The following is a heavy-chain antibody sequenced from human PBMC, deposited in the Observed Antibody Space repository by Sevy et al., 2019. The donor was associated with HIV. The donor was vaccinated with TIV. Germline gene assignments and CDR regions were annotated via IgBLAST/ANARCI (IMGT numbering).Heavy chain of an antibody. CDR3: ARAGVYSGQVLFDY. V-gene: IGHV4-59*13. CDR1: GGSISSYY. Sequence: SETLSLTCTVSGGSISSYYWSWIRQPPGKGLEWIGYIYYSGSINYNPSLKSRVTISVDTSKNQFSLKLRSVTAADTAVYYCARAGVYSGQVLFDYWGQGTLVTVSS. CDR2: IYYSGSI. J-gene: IGHJ4*02. D-gene: IGHD1-26*01.